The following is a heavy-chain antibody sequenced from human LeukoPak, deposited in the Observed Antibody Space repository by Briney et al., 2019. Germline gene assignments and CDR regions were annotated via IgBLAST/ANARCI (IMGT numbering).Heavy chain of an antibody. CDR1: GFTFSSYS. Sequence: GGSLRLSCAASGFTFSSYSMNWARQAPGKGLEWVSSISSSSSYIYYADSVKGRFTISRDNAKNSLYLQMNSLRAEDTAVYYCARFGGRTGYYYYYMDVWGKGTTVTVSS. CDR3: ARFGGRTGYYYYYMDV. D-gene: IGHD3-16*01. V-gene: IGHV3-21*01. J-gene: IGHJ6*03. CDR2: ISSSSSYI.